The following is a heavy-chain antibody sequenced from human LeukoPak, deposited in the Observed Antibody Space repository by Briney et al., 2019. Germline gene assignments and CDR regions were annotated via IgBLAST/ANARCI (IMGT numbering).Heavy chain of an antibody. CDR1: GGSISSSSYY. V-gene: IGHV4-39*01. CDR2: IYYSGST. Sequence: SETLSLTCTVSGGSISSSSYYWGWIRQPPGKGLEWIGSIYYSGSTYYNPSLKSRVTISVDTSKNQFSLKLSSVTAADTAVYYFARLSVANQGRNDAFDIWGQGTMVTVSS. J-gene: IGHJ3*02. D-gene: IGHD2-15*01. CDR3: ARLSVANQGRNDAFDI.